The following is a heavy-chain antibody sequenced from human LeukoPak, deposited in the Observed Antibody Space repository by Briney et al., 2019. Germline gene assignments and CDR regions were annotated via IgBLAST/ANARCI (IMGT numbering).Heavy chain of an antibody. J-gene: IGHJ4*02. CDR1: GFTFSSYW. Sequence: PGGSLRRSCAASGFTFSSYWMNWVRQAPGKGLEWVSSISSSSSYIYYADSVKGRFTISRDNAKNSLYLQMNSLRAEDTAVYYCARDRPRDGYNLPDYWGQGTLVTVSS. CDR2: ISSSSSYI. D-gene: IGHD5-24*01. V-gene: IGHV3-21*01. CDR3: ARDRPRDGYNLPDY.